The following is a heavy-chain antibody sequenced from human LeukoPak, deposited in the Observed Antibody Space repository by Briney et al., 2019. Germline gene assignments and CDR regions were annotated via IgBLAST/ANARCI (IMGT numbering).Heavy chain of an antibody. CDR3: ARDWQADYYYYMDV. V-gene: IGHV4-34*01. D-gene: IGHD1-1*01. Sequence: SETLSLTCTVSGGSISSYYWSWIRQPPGKGLEWIGEINHSGSTNYNPSLKSRVTISVDTSKNQFSLKLSSVTAADTAVYYCARDWQADYYYYMDVWGKGTTVTVSS. CDR2: INHSGST. CDR1: GGSISSYY. J-gene: IGHJ6*03.